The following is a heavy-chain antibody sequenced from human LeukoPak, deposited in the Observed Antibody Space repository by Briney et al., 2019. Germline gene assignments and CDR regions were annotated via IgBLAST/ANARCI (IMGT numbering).Heavy chain of an antibody. CDR3: AGTIAVGY. J-gene: IGHJ4*02. V-gene: IGHV3-7*01. CDR2: IKEDGSEK. D-gene: IGHD6-19*01. CDR1: GFTFSSYW. Sequence: GGSLRLSCVASGFTFSSYWMTWVRQAPGKGLEWVANIKEDGSEKHYVDSVEGRFTISRDNAKNSLYLQMNTLRVEDTAMYYCAGTIAVGYWGQGTLVTVSS.